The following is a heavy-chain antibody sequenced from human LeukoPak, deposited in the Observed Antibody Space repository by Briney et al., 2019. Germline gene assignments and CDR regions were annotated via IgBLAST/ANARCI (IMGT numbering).Heavy chain of an antibody. D-gene: IGHD1-26*01. J-gene: IGHJ3*02. Sequence: GGSLRLSCEASGFTFSSYWMHWVRQAPGRGLVWVSRINTDGSSTNYADSVKGRFTISRDNSKNTLHLQMNSLRVEDTAVYYCARGQSYYEAFDIWGQGTVVTVSS. V-gene: IGHV3-74*01. CDR3: ARGQSYYEAFDI. CDR1: GFTFSSYW. CDR2: INTDGSST.